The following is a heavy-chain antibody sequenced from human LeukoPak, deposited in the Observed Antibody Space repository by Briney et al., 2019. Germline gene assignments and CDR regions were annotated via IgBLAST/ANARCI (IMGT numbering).Heavy chain of an antibody. J-gene: IGHJ4*02. CDR1: GFTFSGYA. CDR2: ISGSGGST. D-gene: IGHD3-10*01. CDR3: AKGTYYYGSGSYTFPDY. Sequence: GGSLRLSCAASGFTFSGYAMSWVRQAPGKGLEWVSAISGSGGSTYYADSVKGRFTISRDNSKNTLYLQMNSLRAEDTAVYYCAKGTYYYGSGSYTFPDYWGQGTLVTVSS. V-gene: IGHV3-23*01.